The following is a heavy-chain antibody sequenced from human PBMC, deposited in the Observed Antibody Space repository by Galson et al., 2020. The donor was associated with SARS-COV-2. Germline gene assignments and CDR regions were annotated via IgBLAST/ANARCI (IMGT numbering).Heavy chain of an antibody. V-gene: IGHV3-30*02. CDR1: GFILSNHD. J-gene: IGHJ4*02. Sequence: GESLKISCAASGFILSNHDMHWVRQAPGKGLEWVASMRYDGSTQYYAASVKGRFTISRDSSKNTLYLQLNSLRPEDTAVYFCAGFLEWLFDYWGQGNLVTVSS. CDR2: MRYDGSTQ. D-gene: IGHD3-3*01. CDR3: AGFLEWLFDY.